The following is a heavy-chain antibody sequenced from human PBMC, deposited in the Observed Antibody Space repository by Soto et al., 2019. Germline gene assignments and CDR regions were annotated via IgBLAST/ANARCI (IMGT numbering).Heavy chain of an antibody. Sequence: ASVKVSCKASGGTFSSYAISWVRHAPGQGLEWMGGIIPIFGTANYAQKFQGRVTITADESTSTAYMELSSLRSEDTAVYYCVRDARPGVYAIYYYYGMDVWGQGTTVTVSS. V-gene: IGHV1-69*13. CDR3: VRDARPGVYAIYYYYGMDV. J-gene: IGHJ6*02. CDR1: GGTFSSYA. CDR2: IIPIFGTA. D-gene: IGHD2-8*01.